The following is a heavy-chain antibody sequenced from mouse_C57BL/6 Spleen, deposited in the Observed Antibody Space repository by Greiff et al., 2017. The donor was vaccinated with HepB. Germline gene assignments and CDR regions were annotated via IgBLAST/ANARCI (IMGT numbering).Heavy chain of an antibody. V-gene: IGHV1-64*01. D-gene: IGHD2-5*01. CDR1: GYTFTSYW. J-gene: IGHJ3*01. CDR3: ARGGYSNLGFAY. CDR2: IHPNSGST. Sequence: QVHVKQPGAELVKPGASVKLSCKASGYTFTSYWMHWVKQRPGQGLEWIGMIHPNSGSTNYNEKFKSKATLTVDKSSSTAYMQLSSLTSEDSAVYYCARGGYSNLGFAYWGQGTLVTVSA.